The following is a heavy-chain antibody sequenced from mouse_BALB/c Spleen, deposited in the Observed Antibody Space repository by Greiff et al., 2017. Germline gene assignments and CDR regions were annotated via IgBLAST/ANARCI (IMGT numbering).Heavy chain of an antibody. CDR2: ISYSGST. CDR3: ARSGTGFDY. D-gene: IGHD4-1*01. Sequence: EVQLQESGPGLVKPSQSLSLTCTVTGYSITSDYAWNWIRQFPGNKLEWMGYISYSGSTSYNPSLKSRISITRDTSKNQFFLQLNSVTTEDTATYYCARSGTGFDYWGQGTTLTVSS. J-gene: IGHJ2*01. V-gene: IGHV3-2*02. CDR1: GYSITSDYA.